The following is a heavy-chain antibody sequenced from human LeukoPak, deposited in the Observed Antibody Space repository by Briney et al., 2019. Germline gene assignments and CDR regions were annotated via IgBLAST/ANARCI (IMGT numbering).Heavy chain of an antibody. CDR3: ARDRRGITMVVARLDAFDI. D-gene: IGHD3-22*01. V-gene: IGHV3-21*01. CDR2: ISSSSSYI. Sequence: KTGGSLRLSCAASGFTFSSYSMNWVRQAPGKGLEWVSSISSSSSYIYYADSVKGRFTISRDNAKNSLYLQMNSLRAEDTAVYYCARDRRGITMVVARLDAFDIWGQGTMATVSS. CDR1: GFTFSSYS. J-gene: IGHJ3*02.